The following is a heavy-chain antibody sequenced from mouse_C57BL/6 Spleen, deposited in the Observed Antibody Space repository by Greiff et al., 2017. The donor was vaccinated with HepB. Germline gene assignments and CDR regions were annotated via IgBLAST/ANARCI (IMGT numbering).Heavy chain of an antibody. CDR2: INPGSGGT. V-gene: IGHV1-54*01. D-gene: IGHD2-12*01. J-gene: IGHJ4*01. Sequence: QVQLQQSGAELVRPGPSVKVSCKASGYAFTNYLIEWVKQRPGQGLEWIGVINPGSGGTNYNEKFKGKATLTADKSSSTAYMQLSSLTSEDSAVYFCARSYYSGAMDYWGQGTSVTVSS. CDR3: ARSYYSGAMDY. CDR1: GYAFTNYL.